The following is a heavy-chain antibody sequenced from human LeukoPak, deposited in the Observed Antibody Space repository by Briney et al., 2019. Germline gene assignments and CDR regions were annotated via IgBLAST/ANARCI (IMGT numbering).Heavy chain of an antibody. CDR1: GGSISSGGYS. CDR3: ARVRTRSYYSVAFDI. J-gene: IGHJ3*02. D-gene: IGHD3-22*01. CDR2: IYHSGST. V-gene: IGHV4-30-2*01. Sequence: PSETLSLTCAVSGGSISSGGYSWSWIRQPPGKGLEWIGYIYHSGSTYYNPSLKSRVTISVDRSKNQFSLKLSSVTAADTAVYYCARVRTRSYYSVAFDIWGQGTMVTVSS.